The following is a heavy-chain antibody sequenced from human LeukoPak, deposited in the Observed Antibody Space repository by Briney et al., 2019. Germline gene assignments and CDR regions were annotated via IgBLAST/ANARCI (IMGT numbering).Heavy chain of an antibody. V-gene: IGHV4-30-4*07. J-gene: IGHJ3*02. CDR3: AREHYGDASDI. D-gene: IGHD4-17*01. CDR1: GGSVYSGAYS. Sequence: SETLSLTCDVSGGSVYSGAYSWSWIRQTPGKGLDWIGYIYYSGSTYYNPSLKSRVTISLDTSKNQFSLKLTSVTAADTAMYYCAREHYGDASDIWGQGTMVTVSS. CDR2: IYYSGST.